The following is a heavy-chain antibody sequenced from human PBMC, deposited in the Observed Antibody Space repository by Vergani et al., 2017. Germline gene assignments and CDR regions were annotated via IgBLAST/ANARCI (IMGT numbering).Heavy chain of an antibody. D-gene: IGHD3-10*01. CDR1: GGSISSYY. CDR2: IYYSGST. V-gene: IGHV4-59*01. Sequence: QVQLQESGPGLVKPSETLSLTCTVSGGSISSYYWSWIRQPAGKGLEWIGYIYYSGSTNYNPSLKSRVTISVDTSKNQFSLKLSSVTAADTAVYYCARRADYYGSGSHDYWGQGTLVTVSS. CDR3: ARRADYYGSGSHDY. J-gene: IGHJ4*02.